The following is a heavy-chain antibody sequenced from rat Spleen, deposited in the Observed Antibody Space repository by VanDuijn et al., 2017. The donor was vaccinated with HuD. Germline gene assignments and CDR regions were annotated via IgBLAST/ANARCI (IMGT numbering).Heavy chain of an antibody. Sequence: QVQLKESGPGLVQPSQTLSLTCTVSGFSLTSNSVHWVRQPPGKGLEWMGGIWGDGSTDYNSALKSRLSISRDTSKSQVFLKMNSLQTEDTAMYFCARSDYSSYMDAWGQGASVTVSS. D-gene: IGHD1-2*01. J-gene: IGHJ4*01. V-gene: IGHV2-1*01. CDR1: GFSLTSNS. CDR2: IWGDGST. CDR3: ARSDYSSYMDA.